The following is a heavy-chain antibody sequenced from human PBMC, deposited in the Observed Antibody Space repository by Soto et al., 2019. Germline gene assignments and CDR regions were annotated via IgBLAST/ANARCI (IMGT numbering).Heavy chain of an antibody. V-gene: IGHV3-30-3*01. CDR3: ARDYYDGRGSYFVSYFDF. CDR1: GFAFNRYS. D-gene: IGHD3-22*01. CDR2: ISKDGSNK. Sequence: ESGGGVVQPGRSVRLSCAASGFAFNRYSMYWVRQTPGKGLEWVAFISKDGSNKKYSDYVKGRFTISRDNSKNTLYLQMNSLRGDDTAVYYCARDYYDGRGSYFVSYFDFWGQGALVTVSS. J-gene: IGHJ4*02.